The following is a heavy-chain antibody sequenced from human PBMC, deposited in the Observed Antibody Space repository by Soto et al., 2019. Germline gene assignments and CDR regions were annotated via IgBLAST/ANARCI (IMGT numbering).Heavy chain of an antibody. CDR3: GRFGEVAAIDD. V-gene: IGHV3-7*01. J-gene: IGHJ4*02. CDR1: GITFNGFW. CDR2: IKPDGSET. D-gene: IGHD6-19*01. Sequence: EVQLVESGGGLVQPGGSLRLSCAASGITFNGFWMTWVRQAPGQGLEWVANIKPDGSETYYLDSVKGRFTISRDSARDSVYLQMNVLRAEDTALYYCGRFGEVAAIDDRGRGTLVTVSS.